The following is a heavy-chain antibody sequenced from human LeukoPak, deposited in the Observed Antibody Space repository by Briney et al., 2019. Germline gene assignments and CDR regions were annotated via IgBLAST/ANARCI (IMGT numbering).Heavy chain of an antibody. CDR1: GYTLTSYY. V-gene: IGHV1-69*13. Sequence: GASVKVSCKASGYTLTSYYMHWVRQAPGQGLEWMGGIIPIFGTANYAQEFQGRVTITADESTSTAYMELSSLRSEDTAVYYCARVGEPMDAYYYYGMDVWGQGTTVTVSS. D-gene: IGHD1-14*01. CDR2: IIPIFGTA. CDR3: ARVGEPMDAYYYYGMDV. J-gene: IGHJ6*02.